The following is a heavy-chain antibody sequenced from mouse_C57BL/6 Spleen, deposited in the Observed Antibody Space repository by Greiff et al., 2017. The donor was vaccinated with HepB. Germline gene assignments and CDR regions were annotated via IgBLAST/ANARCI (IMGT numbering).Heavy chain of an antibody. CDR1: GFTFSSYA. D-gene: IGHD1-1*01. Sequence: EVQGVESGGGLVKPGGSLKLSCAASGFTFSSYAMSWVRQTPEKRLEWVATISDGGSYTYYPDNVKGRFTISRDNAKNNLYLQMSHLKSEDTAMYYCARGKLTTVVAHFDYWGQGTTLTVSS. CDR3: ARGKLTTVVAHFDY. J-gene: IGHJ2*01. V-gene: IGHV5-4*01. CDR2: ISDGGSYT.